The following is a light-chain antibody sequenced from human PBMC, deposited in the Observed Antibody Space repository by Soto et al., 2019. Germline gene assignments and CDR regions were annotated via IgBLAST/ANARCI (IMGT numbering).Light chain of an antibody. Sequence: EIVMTQSPAYLSVSPGDGATLSCRASQSVASNVAWYQQKPGQGPRLLIHGASTRAAGVPARFSGSGSRTDFTLTISSLQSEDFAVYYCQQYHNWPPQYTFGQGTKLQIK. V-gene: IGKV3-15*01. CDR3: QQYHNWPPQYT. J-gene: IGKJ2*01. CDR2: GAS. CDR1: QSVASN.